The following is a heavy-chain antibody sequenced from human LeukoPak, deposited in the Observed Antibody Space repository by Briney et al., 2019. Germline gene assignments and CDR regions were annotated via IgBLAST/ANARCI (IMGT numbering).Heavy chain of an antibody. D-gene: IGHD2-15*01. V-gene: IGHV3-7*01. CDR2: IKQDGSEK. CDR3: ARDGLCSGGSCYQNYRVGGGDY. CDR1: GFTFSSYW. J-gene: IGHJ4*02. Sequence: GGSLRLSCAASGFTFSSYWMSWVRQAPGKGLEWVANIKQDGSEKYYVDSVKGRFTISRDNAKNSLYLQMNSLRAEDTAVYYCARDGLCSGGSCYQNYRVGGGDYWGQGTLVTVSS.